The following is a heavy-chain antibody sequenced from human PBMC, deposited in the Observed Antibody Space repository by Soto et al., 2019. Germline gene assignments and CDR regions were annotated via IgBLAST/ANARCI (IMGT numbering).Heavy chain of an antibody. CDR1: GGTFSSYS. D-gene: IGHD1-26*01. CDR3: ARDGGRHSGGIDY. J-gene: IGHJ4*02. Sequence: QVQLLQSGAEVKKPGSSGKVSCKAAGGTFSSYSINWVRQAPGQGLEWMGELIPIFGTANYAQKFQGRVTITADESTSTAYMELSSLRSEDTAVYYCARDGGRHSGGIDYWGQGTLVTVSS. CDR2: LIPIFGTA. V-gene: IGHV1-69*01.